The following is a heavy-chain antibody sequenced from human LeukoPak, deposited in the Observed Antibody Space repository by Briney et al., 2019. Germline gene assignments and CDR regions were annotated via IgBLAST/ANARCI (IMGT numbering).Heavy chain of an antibody. CDR2: INPNSGGT. CDR1: GYTFTGYY. D-gene: IGHD1-1*01. J-gene: IGHJ3*02. V-gene: IGHV1-2*02. Sequence: ASVKVSCKASGYTFTGYYMHWVRQAPGQGLEWMGWINPNSGGTNYAQKFQGRVTMTRDTSISTAYMELSRLRSEDTAVYYCATSYGYWNDVRAFDIWGQGTMVTVSS. CDR3: ATSYGYWNDVRAFDI.